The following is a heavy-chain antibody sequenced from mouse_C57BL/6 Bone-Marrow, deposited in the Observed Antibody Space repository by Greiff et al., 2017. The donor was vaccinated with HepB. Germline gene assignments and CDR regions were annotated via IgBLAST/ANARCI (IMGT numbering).Heavy chain of an antibody. CDR3: ARQGRAPLGFDY. D-gene: IGHD1-2*01. CDR2: ISSGGSYT. CDR1: GFTFSSYG. J-gene: IGHJ2*01. Sequence: EVQLVESGGDLVKPGGSLKLSCAASGFTFSSYGMSWVRQTPDKRLEWVATISSGGSYTYYPDSVKGRFTISRDNAKNTLYLQMSSLKSEDTAMYYCARQGRAPLGFDYWGQGTTLTVSS. V-gene: IGHV5-6*01.